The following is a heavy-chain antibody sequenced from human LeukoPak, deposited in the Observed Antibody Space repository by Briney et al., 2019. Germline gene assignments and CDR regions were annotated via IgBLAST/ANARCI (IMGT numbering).Heavy chain of an antibody. CDR1: GITLSNHG. CDR2: LSGSAGGP. J-gene: IGHJ4*02. D-gene: IGHD3-16*02. CDR3: AKRGVVVRVFLVGFHKEAYYFDS. Sequence: GGSLRLSCGVSGITLSNHGMSWVRPAPGKGLEWGAGLSGSAGGPNYADSVKGRFTISRDNSKNTLFLQMDRLRAEDTAVYFCAKRGVVVRVFLVGFHKEAYYFDSWGQGAQVTVSS. V-gene: IGHV3-23*01.